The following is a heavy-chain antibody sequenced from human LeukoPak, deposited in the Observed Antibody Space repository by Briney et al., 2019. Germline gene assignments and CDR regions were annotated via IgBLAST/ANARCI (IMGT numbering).Heavy chain of an antibody. Sequence: GGSPRLSCAASGFIFGSYGMHWARQAPVKGLEWVASTPYHGVSRYYTESVKGRFTISRGNSKSTLYLQMNSLRIEDTAVYYCAKDRRGDYTSDYWGQGTLVIVSS. D-gene: IGHD4-17*01. CDR2: TPYHGVSR. V-gene: IGHV3-30*02. CDR1: GFIFGSYG. J-gene: IGHJ4*02. CDR3: AKDRRGDYTSDY.